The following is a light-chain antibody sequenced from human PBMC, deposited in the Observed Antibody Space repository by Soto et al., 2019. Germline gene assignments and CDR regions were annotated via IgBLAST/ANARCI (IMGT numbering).Light chain of an antibody. V-gene: IGLV2-14*01. CDR3: SSSTSSSTLVL. CDR2: DVS. Sequence: QSVLTQPASVSGSPGQSSTISCTGTSSDVGGFNYVSWYQQHPGKAPKLMIFDVSSRPTGVSNRFSGSKSGNTASLTISGLQAEDEADYYCSSSTSSSTLVLFGGGTKVTVL. J-gene: IGLJ2*01. CDR1: SSDVGGFNY.